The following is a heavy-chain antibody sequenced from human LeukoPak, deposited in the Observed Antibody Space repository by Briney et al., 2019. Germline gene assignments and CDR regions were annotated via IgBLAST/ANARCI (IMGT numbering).Heavy chain of an antibody. CDR1: GYTFISYD. J-gene: IGHJ6*03. CDR2: MNPNSGNT. Sequence: ASVKVSCKASGYTFISYDINWVRQATGQGLEWMGWMNPNSGNTGYAQKFQGRVTMTRNTSISTAYMELSSLRSEDTAVYYCARGRLYSSGYSSRYYYMDVWGKGTTVTVS. V-gene: IGHV1-8*01. CDR3: ARGRLYSSGYSSRYYYMDV. D-gene: IGHD3-22*01.